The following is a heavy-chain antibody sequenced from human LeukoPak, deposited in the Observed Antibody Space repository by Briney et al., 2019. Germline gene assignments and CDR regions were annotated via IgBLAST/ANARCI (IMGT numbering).Heavy chain of an antibody. CDR3: AKSNGYGLTDI. D-gene: IGHD3-10*01. CDR1: SGSIRTSNYY. J-gene: IGHJ3*02. Sequence: SETLSLTCTVSSGSIRTSNYYWGWVRQPPGTALEWIGNNSPSLKSRVPLSLYTSRNQFSLQVHSVPAGDTAVCCCAKSNGYGLTDIWGQGKMVTVSS. V-gene: IGHV4-39*07.